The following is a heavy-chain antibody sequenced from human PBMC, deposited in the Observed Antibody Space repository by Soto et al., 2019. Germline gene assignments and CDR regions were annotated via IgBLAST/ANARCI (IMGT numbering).Heavy chain of an antibody. CDR2: VSYDGSNK. Sequence: QGQLVESGGGVVQPGWSLRLSCAASGFTFRNFGMHWVRQAPGTGLEWVAVVSYDGSNKYYAHSVRGRFTISRDNSKNTLFLQMNRLRPEDTAVYYCAKDRTIGVTGDNWFDPWGQGTLVTVSS. CDR1: GFTFRNFG. CDR3: AKDRTIGVTGDNWFDP. D-gene: IGHD6-19*01. J-gene: IGHJ5*02. V-gene: IGHV3-30*18.